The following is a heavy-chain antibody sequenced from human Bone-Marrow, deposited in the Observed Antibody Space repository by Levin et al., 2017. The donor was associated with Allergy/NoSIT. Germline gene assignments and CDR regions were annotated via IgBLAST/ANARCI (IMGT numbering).Heavy chain of an antibody. J-gene: IGHJ3*02. Sequence: PGGSLRLSCAASGFTFSSYGMHWVRQAPGKGLEWVAVISYDGSNKYYADSVKGRFTISRDNSKNTLYLQMNSLRAEDTAVYYCAKDRVGCSGGSCYYDAFDIWGQGTMVTVSS. CDR1: GFTFSSYG. V-gene: IGHV3-30*18. CDR3: AKDRVGCSGGSCYYDAFDI. D-gene: IGHD2-15*01. CDR2: ISYDGSNK.